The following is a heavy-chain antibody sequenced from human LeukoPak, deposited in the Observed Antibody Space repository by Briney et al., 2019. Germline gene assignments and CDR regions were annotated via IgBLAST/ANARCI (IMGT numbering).Heavy chain of an antibody. CDR3: ARAGYCSGGSCYGMDV. V-gene: IGHV3-33*01. D-gene: IGHD2-15*01. J-gene: IGHJ6*02. CDR1: GFTFSSYG. Sequence: PGGSLRLPCAASGFTFSSYGMHWVRQAPGKGLEWVVVIWYDGSNKYYADSVKGRFTISRDNSKNTLYLQMNSLRAEDTAVYYCARAGYCSGGSCYGMDVWGQGTTVTVSS. CDR2: IWYDGSNK.